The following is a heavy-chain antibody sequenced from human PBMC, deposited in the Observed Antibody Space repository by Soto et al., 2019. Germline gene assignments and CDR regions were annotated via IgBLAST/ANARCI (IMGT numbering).Heavy chain of an antibody. Sequence: ASVKVSRKASGYTFTSYAMHWVRQAPGQRLEWMGWINAGNGNTKYSQKFHGRVTITRDTSASTAYMELSSLRSEDTAVYYCASSSSRDIVVVPAAIPAYCGQGTLVTVSS. D-gene: IGHD2-2*01. CDR2: INAGNGNT. J-gene: IGHJ4*02. V-gene: IGHV1-3*01. CDR3: ASSSSRDIVVVPAAIPAY. CDR1: GYTFTSYA.